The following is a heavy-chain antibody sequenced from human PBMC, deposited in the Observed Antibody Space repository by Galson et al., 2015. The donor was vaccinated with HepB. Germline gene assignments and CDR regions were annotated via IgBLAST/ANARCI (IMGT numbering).Heavy chain of an antibody. CDR2: IIPIFGTA. V-gene: IGHV1-69*06. CDR3: ARVYIVDTAMVFTYYGMDV. CDR1: GGTFSSYA. D-gene: IGHD5-18*01. Sequence: SVKVSCKASGGTFSSYAISWVRQAPGQGLEWMGGIIPIFGTANYAQKFQGRVTITADKSTSTAYMELSSLRSEDTAVYYCARVYIVDTAMVFTYYGMDVWGQGTTVTVSS. J-gene: IGHJ6*02.